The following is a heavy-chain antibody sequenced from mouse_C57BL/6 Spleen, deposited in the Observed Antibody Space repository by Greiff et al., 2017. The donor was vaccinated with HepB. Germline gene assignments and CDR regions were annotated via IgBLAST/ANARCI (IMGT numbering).Heavy chain of an antibody. CDR3: ARSPYFDY. CDR1: GYTFTDYY. V-gene: IGHV1-26*01. J-gene: IGHJ2*01. CDR2: INPNNGGT. Sequence: EVQLQQSGPELVKPGASVKISCKASGYTFTDYYMNWVKQSHGKSLEWIGDINPNNGGTSYNQKFKGKATLTVDKSSSTAYMELRSLTSEDSAVYYCARSPYFDYWGQGTTLTVSS.